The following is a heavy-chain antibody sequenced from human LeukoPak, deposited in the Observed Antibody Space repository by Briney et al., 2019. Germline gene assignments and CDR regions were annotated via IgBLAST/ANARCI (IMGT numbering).Heavy chain of an antibody. D-gene: IGHD6-13*01. CDR2: INHSGST. CDR3: ARGNRLQTAGTGSNWFDP. Sequence: SETLSLTCAVYGGSFSGYYWSWIRQPPGKGLEWIGEINHSGSTNYNPSLKSRVTISVDTSKNQFSLKLSSVTAADTAVYYCARGNRLQTAGTGSNWFDPWGQGTLVTVSS. J-gene: IGHJ5*02. CDR1: GGSFSGYY. V-gene: IGHV4-34*01.